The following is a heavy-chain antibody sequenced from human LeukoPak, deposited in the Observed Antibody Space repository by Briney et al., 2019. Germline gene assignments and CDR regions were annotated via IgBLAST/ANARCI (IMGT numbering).Heavy chain of an antibody. CDR3: ATSRYAGLNWFDP. CDR1: GGSFSGYY. Sequence: PSETLTLTCAVYGGSFSGYYWSWIRQPPGKGLEWIGEINHSGSTNYNPSLKSRVTISVDTSKNQFSLKLSSVTAADTAVYYCATSRYAGLNWFDPWGQGTLVTVSS. CDR2: INHSGST. D-gene: IGHD5-12*01. J-gene: IGHJ5*02. V-gene: IGHV4-34*01.